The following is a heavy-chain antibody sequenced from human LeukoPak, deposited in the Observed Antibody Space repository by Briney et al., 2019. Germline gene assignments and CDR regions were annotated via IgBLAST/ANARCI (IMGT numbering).Heavy chain of an antibody. J-gene: IGHJ4*02. CDR1: GFTFSSYA. Sequence: GGSLRLSCAASGFTFSSYAMSWVRQAPGKGLEWVSAISGSGGSTYYADSVKGRFTISRDNSKNTLYLQMNSLRAEDTAVYYCAKGSNYDFWSGYSENFDYWGQGTPVTVSS. CDR2: ISGSGGST. CDR3: AKGSNYDFWSGYSENFDY. D-gene: IGHD3-3*01. V-gene: IGHV3-23*01.